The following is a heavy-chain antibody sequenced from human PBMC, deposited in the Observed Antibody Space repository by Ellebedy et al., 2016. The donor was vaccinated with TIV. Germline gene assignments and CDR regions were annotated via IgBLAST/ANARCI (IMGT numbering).Heavy chain of an antibody. Sequence: ASVKVSCKASGYSFTSYFIHWVRQAPGQGLEWMGYINPNSGATKYTQKFQGRVTMTRDTSIRTAYMELSSLTADDTAVYFCATALWFGETSLDFWGQGTLVTVSS. D-gene: IGHD3-10*01. J-gene: IGHJ4*02. CDR3: ATALWFGETSLDF. CDR2: INPNSGAT. CDR1: GYSFTSYF. V-gene: IGHV1-2*02.